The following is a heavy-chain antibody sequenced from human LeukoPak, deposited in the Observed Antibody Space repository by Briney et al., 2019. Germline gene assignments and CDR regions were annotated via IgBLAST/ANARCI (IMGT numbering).Heavy chain of an antibody. D-gene: IGHD6-19*01. V-gene: IGHV4-61*02. CDR3: ASGAVVRWPVQLGTLNY. CDR2: IYTSGST. CDR1: GGSISSGSYY. Sequence: SETLSLTCTVSGGSISSGSYYWSWIRQPAGKGLEWIGRIYTSGSTNYNPSLKSRVTISVDTSKNQFSLKLSSVTAADTAVYYCASGAVVRWPVQLGTLNYWGQGTLVTVSS. J-gene: IGHJ4*02.